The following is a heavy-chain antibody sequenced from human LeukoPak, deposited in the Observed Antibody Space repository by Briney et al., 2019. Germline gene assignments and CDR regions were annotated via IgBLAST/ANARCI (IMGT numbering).Heavy chain of an antibody. J-gene: IGHJ4*02. CDR2: MNPNSGNT. CDR1: GYTFTSYD. V-gene: IGHV1-8*01. Sequence: VSMKDSCKASGYTFTSYDINWVRQATGQGLEWMGWMNPNSGNTGYAQKFQGRVTMTRNTSISTAYIELSSLRSEDTAVYYCARRLGYCSSTSCLYYFDFWGQGTLVTVSS. D-gene: IGHD2-2*01. CDR3: ARRLGYCSSTSCLYYFDF.